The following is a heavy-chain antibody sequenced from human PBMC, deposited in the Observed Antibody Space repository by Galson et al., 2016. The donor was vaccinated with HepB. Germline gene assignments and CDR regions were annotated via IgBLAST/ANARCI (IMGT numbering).Heavy chain of an antibody. CDR2: LSGRGDDT. CDR1: GFTFSNYA. Sequence: RLSCAASGFTFSNYAMSWVRQAPGKGLEWVSTLSGRGDDTYYADSVKGRFTISRDNSKNTLYLQVNSLRAEDTAVYYCAKTNPTYTSSWFDYWGQGALVTASS. V-gene: IGHV3-23*01. CDR3: AKTNPTYTSSWFDY. J-gene: IGHJ4*02. D-gene: IGHD6-13*01.